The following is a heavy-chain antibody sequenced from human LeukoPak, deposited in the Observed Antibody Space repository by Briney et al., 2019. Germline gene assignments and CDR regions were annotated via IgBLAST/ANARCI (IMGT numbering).Heavy chain of an antibody. V-gene: IGHV1-69*06. Sequence: GASVKVSSKASGGAFNNYALNWVRQAPGQGLEWMGRIVPIFDTANYAQKFQGRVTITADKSTSTAYMELSSLRSEDTAVYYCARGLDPGPYYDILNWFSDYWGQGTLVTVSS. D-gene: IGHD3-9*01. CDR2: IVPIFDTA. J-gene: IGHJ4*02. CDR1: GGAFNNYA. CDR3: ARGLDPGPYYDILNWFSDY.